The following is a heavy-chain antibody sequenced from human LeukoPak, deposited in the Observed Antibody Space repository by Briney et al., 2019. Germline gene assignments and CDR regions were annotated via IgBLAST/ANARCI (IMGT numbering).Heavy chain of an antibody. J-gene: IGHJ3*02. CDR1: GGSISSSNW. CDR2: IYHSGST. V-gene: IGHV4-4*02. D-gene: IGHD2-2*01. CDR3: AMDCSSTSCSGSFDI. Sequence: SGTLSLTCAVSGGSISSSNWWSWVRQPPGKGLEWIGEIYHSGSTNYNPSLKSRVTISVDKSKNQFSLKLSSVTAADTAVYYCAMDCSSTSCSGSFDIWGQGTMVTVSS.